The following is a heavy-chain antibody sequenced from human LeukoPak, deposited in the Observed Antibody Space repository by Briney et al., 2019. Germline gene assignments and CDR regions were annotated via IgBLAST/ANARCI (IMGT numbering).Heavy chain of an antibody. Sequence: GGSLRLSCAASGFAFSSYAMSWVRQAPGTGLEWVSAISGSGGSTYYADSVKGRFTISRDNSKNTLDLQMNSLRAEDTAEYYCVKDRCGTTCYSDFDSWGQGTLVTVSS. CDR2: ISGSGGST. J-gene: IGHJ4*02. CDR1: GFAFSSYA. V-gene: IGHV3-23*01. CDR3: VKDRCGTTCYSDFDS. D-gene: IGHD2-15*01.